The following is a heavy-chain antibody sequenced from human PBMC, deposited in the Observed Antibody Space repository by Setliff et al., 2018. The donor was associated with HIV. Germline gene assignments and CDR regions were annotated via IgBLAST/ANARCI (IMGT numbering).Heavy chain of an antibody. Sequence: GASVKVSCKASGYTFTSYDINWVRQATGQGLEWMGWIIPIFGTPRYAQKFQGRVTITADESTSTVYMELSSLRSEDTAVYYCATNPEMATINYYYYYMDVWGKGTTVTVSS. J-gene: IGHJ6*03. CDR2: IIPIFGTP. V-gene: IGHV1-69*13. D-gene: IGHD5-12*01. CDR1: GYTFTSYD. CDR3: ATNPEMATINYYYYYMDV.